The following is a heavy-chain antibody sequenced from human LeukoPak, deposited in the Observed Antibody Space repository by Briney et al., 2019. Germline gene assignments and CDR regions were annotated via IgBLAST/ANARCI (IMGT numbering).Heavy chain of an antibody. D-gene: IGHD2-2*01. V-gene: IGHV1-3*01. Sequence: ASVKVSCKASGYTFTGYYMHWVRQAPGQRLEWMGWINAGNGNTKYSQKFQGRVTITRDTSASTAYMELSSLRSEDTAVYYCARDRGLVVVPAASGYWGQGTLVTVSS. CDR3: ARDRGLVVVPAASGY. J-gene: IGHJ4*02. CDR1: GYTFTGYY. CDR2: INAGNGNT.